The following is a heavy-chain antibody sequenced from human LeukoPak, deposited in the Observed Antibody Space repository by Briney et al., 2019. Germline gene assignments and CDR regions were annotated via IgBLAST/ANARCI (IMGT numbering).Heavy chain of an antibody. D-gene: IGHD3-9*01. CDR2: ISSSSSYI. Sequence: GGSLRLSCAASGFTFSSYSMNGVRQAPGKGLEWVSSISSSSSYIYYADSVKGRFTISRDNAKNSLYLQMNSLRAEDTAVYYCARDYYYDILTGYFDYWGQGTLVTVSS. CDR3: ARDYYYDILTGYFDY. V-gene: IGHV3-21*01. CDR1: GFTFSSYS. J-gene: IGHJ4*02.